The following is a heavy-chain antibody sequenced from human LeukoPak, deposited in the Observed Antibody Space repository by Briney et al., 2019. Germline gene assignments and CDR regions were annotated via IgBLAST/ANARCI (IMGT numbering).Heavy chain of an antibody. CDR1: GFTFSSYW. Sequence: GGSLRLSCAVSGFTFSSYWMGWVRQAPGKGLEWVSSISSSSSYIYYADSVKGRFTISRDNAKNSLYLQMNSLRAEDTAVYYCARGTALYYYDSSGYSNFDYWGQGTLVTVSS. CDR3: ARGTALYYYDSSGYSNFDY. V-gene: IGHV3-21*01. D-gene: IGHD3-22*01. J-gene: IGHJ4*02. CDR2: ISSSSSYI.